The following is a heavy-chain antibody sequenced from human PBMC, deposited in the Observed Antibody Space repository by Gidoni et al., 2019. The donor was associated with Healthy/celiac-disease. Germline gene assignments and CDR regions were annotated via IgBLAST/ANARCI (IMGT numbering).Heavy chain of an antibody. V-gene: IGHV3-9*01. J-gene: IGHJ3*02. CDR3: AKGEYYPGSSDYNYGDAFNM. CDR1: VGTCYDDA. D-gene: IGHD3-22*01. CDR2: FSRNSGSI. Sequence: EVQLVEAGGVVVQHGRALRLYCAASVGTCYDDALQGVRQSPGKGLDWVSGFSRNSGSIGYADSVTGRFTISRDNAKNSLYLQMTSLRAADTALYYCAKGEYYPGSSDYNYGDAFNMWGQGTMVTVSS.